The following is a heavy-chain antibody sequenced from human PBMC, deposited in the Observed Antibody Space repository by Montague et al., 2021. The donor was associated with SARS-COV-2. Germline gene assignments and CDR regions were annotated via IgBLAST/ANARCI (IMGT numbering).Heavy chain of an antibody. CDR1: GFTFSSYA. Sequence: SLRLSCAASGFTFSSYAMSWVRQAPGKGLEWVSAISGSGGSTYYXDSVKGRFTISRDNSKNTLYLQMNSLRAEDTAVYYCAKANPRPVNYFDYWGQGTLVTVSS. J-gene: IGHJ4*02. D-gene: IGHD3-9*01. CDR2: ISGSGGST. V-gene: IGHV3-23*01. CDR3: AKANPRPVNYFDY.